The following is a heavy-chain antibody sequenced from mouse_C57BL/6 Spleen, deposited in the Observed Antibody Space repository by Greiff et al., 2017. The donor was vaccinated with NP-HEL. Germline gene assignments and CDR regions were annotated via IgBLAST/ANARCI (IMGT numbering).Heavy chain of an antibody. D-gene: IGHD2-4*01. CDR2: ISYDGSN. Sequence: VQLQQSGPGLVKPSQSLSLTCSVTGYSITSGYYWNWIRQFPGNKLEWMGYISYDGSNNYNPSLKNRISITRDTSKNQFFLKLNSVTTEDTATYYCAKGLRPGGQGTLVTVSA. V-gene: IGHV3-6*01. CDR1: GYSITSGYY. J-gene: IGHJ3*01. CDR3: AKGLRP.